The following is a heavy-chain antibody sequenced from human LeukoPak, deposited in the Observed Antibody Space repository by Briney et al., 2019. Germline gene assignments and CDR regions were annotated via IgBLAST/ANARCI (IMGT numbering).Heavy chain of an antibody. V-gene: IGHV5-51*01. CDR3: ARSCRDGYRDFDY. Sequence: GESLKISCKGSGYSFNSYWIGWVRQMSGKGLEWMGIIYPGDSDSRYSPSFQGQVTISADKSISTAYLQWSSLKASDTAMYYCARSCRDGYRDFDYWGQGTLVTVSS. CDR2: IYPGDSDS. J-gene: IGHJ4*02. D-gene: IGHD5-24*01. CDR1: GYSFNSYW.